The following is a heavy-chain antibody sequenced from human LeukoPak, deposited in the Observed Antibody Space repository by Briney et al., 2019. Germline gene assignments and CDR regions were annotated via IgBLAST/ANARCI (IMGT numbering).Heavy chain of an antibody. CDR1: GFTFTTYA. Sequence: GGSLRLSCAASGFTFTTYAMNWVRQAPGKGLEWVSVISGSGGSTYYADSVKGRFTISRDNSKNTLYLKVNSLRAEDTAVYYCATAFYFDSSGPYWYFDLWGRGTLVTVSS. CDR2: ISGSGGST. CDR3: ATAFYFDSSGPYWYFDL. V-gene: IGHV3-23*01. J-gene: IGHJ2*01. D-gene: IGHD3-22*01.